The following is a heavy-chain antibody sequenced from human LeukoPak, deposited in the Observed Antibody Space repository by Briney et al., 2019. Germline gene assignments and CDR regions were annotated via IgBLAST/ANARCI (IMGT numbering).Heavy chain of an antibody. V-gene: IGHV3-30*04. CDR1: GFTFSSSA. J-gene: IGHJ4*02. D-gene: IGHD2/OR15-2a*01. CDR2: VSYDGSNK. Sequence: GGSLRLSCAASGFTFSSSAMHWVRQAPGKGLEWVAVVSYDGSNKLYADSVKGRFSISRDNSKNTLYLQMNSLRAEDTAVYYCARDWFHAIDYWGQGTLVTVSS. CDR3: ARDWFHAIDY.